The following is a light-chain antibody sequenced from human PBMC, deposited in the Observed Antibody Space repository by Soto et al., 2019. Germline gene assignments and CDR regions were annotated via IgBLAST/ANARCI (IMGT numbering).Light chain of an antibody. V-gene: IGLV2-14*01. CDR1: SSDVGGYNY. J-gene: IGLJ1*01. CDR2: EVS. CDR3: SSYTITSTEV. Sequence: QSALTQPASVSGSPGQSITISCTGTSSDVGGYNYVSWYQQHPGKAPKLMIYEVSNRPSGVSNRFSGSKSGNTAALTISGLQAEDEADYYCSSYTITSTEVFGTGTKRTVL.